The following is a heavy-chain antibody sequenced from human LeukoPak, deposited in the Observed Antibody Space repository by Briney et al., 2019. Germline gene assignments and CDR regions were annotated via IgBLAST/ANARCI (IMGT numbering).Heavy chain of an antibody. CDR3: ARETYYDFWSGYYHYYYYMDV. CDR2: IDSDVSST. D-gene: IGHD3-3*01. CDR1: GFTFNTHW. Sequence: GGSLRLSCEVSGFTFNTHWMHWVRQAPGKGLVWVSRIDSDVSSTTYADSVKGRFTISRDNAKNTLYLQMNSLRAEDTAVYYCARETYYDFWSGYYHYYYYMDVWGKGTTVTVSS. V-gene: IGHV3-74*01. J-gene: IGHJ6*03.